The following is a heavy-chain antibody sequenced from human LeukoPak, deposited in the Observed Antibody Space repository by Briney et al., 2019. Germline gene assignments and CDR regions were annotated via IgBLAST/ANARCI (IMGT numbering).Heavy chain of an antibody. Sequence: SETLSLTCTVSGGSISSSSYYWGWIRQPPGKGLEWIGSIYYSGSTYYNSSLKSRVTISVDTSKNQFSLKLSSVTAADTAVYYCVRQPPSAYSSSWYGLDYWGQGTLVTVSS. CDR3: VRQPPSAYSSSWYGLDY. J-gene: IGHJ4*02. CDR2: IYYSGST. V-gene: IGHV4-39*01. CDR1: GGSISSSSYY. D-gene: IGHD6-13*01.